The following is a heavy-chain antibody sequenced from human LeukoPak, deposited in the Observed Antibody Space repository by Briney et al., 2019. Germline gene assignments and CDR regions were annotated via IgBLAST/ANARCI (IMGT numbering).Heavy chain of an antibody. CDR3: ARAICGGDCYLERHDAFDI. J-gene: IGHJ3*02. D-gene: IGHD2-21*01. V-gene: IGHV3-30-3*01. Sequence: SCKASGGTFSSYAMHWVRQAPGKGLEWVAVISYDGSNKYYADSVKGRFTISRDNSKNTLYLQMNSLRAEDTAVYYCARAICGGDCYLERHDAFDIWGQGTMVTVSS. CDR2: ISYDGSNK. CDR1: GGTFSSYA.